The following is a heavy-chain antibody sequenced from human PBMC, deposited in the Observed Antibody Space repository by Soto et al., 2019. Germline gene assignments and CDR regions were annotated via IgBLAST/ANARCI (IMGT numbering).Heavy chain of an antibody. D-gene: IGHD6-19*01. CDR2: INWDSGSI. V-gene: IGHV3-9*01. CDR1: GFSFDDYV. J-gene: IGHJ3*02. CDR3: AKDINGRSGWHHAVDI. Sequence: EVQLVESGGGLGQPGRSLRLSCAASGFSFDDYVMHWVRQAPGKGLEWVSGINWDSGSIDYADSVKGRFIISRDNAKNSLEMQMNGLRSEDTALYYCAKDINGRSGWHHAVDIWGQGTMGTVSS.